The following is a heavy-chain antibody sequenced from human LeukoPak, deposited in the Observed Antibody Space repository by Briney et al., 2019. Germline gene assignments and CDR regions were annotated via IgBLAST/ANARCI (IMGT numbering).Heavy chain of an antibody. J-gene: IGHJ1*01. CDR3: ARDEKRWLQFGTRNAEYFQH. CDR2: INPSGGST. CDR1: GYTFTSYY. Sequence: GASVKVSRKASGYTFTSYYMHWVRQAPGQGLEWMGIINPSGGSTSYAQRFQGRVTMTTDTSTSTAYMELRSLRSDDTAVYYCARDEKRWLQFGTRNAEYFQHWGQGTLVTVSS. D-gene: IGHD5-24*01. V-gene: IGHV1-46*01.